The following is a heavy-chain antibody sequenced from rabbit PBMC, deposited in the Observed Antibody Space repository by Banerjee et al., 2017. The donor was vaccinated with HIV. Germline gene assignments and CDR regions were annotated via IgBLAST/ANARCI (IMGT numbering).Heavy chain of an antibody. CDR1: GFSFSSSYY. D-gene: IGHD6-1*01. Sequence: QEQLVESGGGLVQPEGSLTITCTASGFSFSSSYYMCWVRQAPGKGLEWIGCIYTGSSGTTAYASWVNGRFTISKTSSTTVTLQMTSLTVADTATYFCARAGYANYGGCTAFDLWGQGTLVTVS. CDR2: IYTGSSGTT. V-gene: IGHV1S45*01. J-gene: IGHJ4*01. CDR3: ARAGYANYGGCTAFDL.